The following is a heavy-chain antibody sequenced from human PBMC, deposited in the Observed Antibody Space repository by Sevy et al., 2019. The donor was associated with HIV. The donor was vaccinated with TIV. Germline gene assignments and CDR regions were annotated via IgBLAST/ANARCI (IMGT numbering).Heavy chain of an antibody. D-gene: IGHD3-22*01. J-gene: IGHJ4*02. CDR1: GGSISSSSYY. CDR2: MYYSGST. CDR3: ARHTYDSSGSARSQAHPSFDY. Sequence: SETLSLTCTVSGGSISSSSYYWGWIRQPPGKGLEWIGSMYYSGSTYYNPSLKSRVTISVDTSKNQFSLKLSSVTAADTAVYYCARHTYDSSGSARSQAHPSFDYWGQRTLVTVSS. V-gene: IGHV4-39*01.